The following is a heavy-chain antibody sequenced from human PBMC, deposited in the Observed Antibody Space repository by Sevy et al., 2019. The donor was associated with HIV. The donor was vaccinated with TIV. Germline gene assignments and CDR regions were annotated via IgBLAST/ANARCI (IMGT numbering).Heavy chain of an antibody. CDR1: GFTFSDFW. CDR3: ARRYSDL. J-gene: IGHJ4*02. Sequence: GGSLRLSCKASGFTFSDFWMQWVRQAPGKGLEWVANIRQDGNQIYYGDSVKGRFTISRDNAKNALYLQMDGLRAEDTAVYYCARRYSDLWGQGTLVTVSS. CDR2: IRQDGNQI. V-gene: IGHV3-7*01.